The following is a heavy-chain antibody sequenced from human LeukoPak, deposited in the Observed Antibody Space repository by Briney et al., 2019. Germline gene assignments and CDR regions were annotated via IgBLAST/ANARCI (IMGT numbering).Heavy chain of an antibody. Sequence: SETLSLTCTVSGGSIGTYYWSWIRQPAGKGLEWIGRIYSSGSTHYNPSLESRVTMSEDTSKNQFSLKVSFVTAADTAVYYCARTSATGATYFDYWGQGTLVTVSS. D-gene: IGHD1-26*01. CDR1: GGSIGTYY. V-gene: IGHV4-4*07. CDR3: ARTSATGATYFDY. J-gene: IGHJ4*02. CDR2: IYSSGST.